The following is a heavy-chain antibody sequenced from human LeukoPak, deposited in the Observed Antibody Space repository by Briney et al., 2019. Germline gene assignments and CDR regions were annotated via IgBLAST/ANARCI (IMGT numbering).Heavy chain of an antibody. J-gene: IGHJ4*02. CDR2: INHSGST. CDR3: ARDHGGYAYFDY. V-gene: IGHV4-34*01. CDR1: GGSFSGYY. Sequence: SETLSLTCAVYGGSFSGYYWSWIRQPPGKGLEWIGEINHSGSTNYNPSLKSRVTISVDTSKNQFSLKLSSVTAADTAVYYCARDHGGYAYFDYWGQGTLVTVSS. D-gene: IGHD5-12*01.